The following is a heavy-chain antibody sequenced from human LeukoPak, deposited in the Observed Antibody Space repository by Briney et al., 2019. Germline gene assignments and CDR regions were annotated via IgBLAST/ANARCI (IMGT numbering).Heavy chain of an antibody. CDR1: GGPISSSSYY. CDR3: ARQTGSGLFILP. Sequence: SETLSLTCTVSGGPISSSSYYWGWIRQPPGKGLEWIGEINHSGSTNYNPSLKSRVTISVDTSKNQFSLKLSSVTAADTAVYYCARQTGSGLFILPGGQGTLVTVSS. D-gene: IGHD3/OR15-3a*01. CDR2: INHSGST. J-gene: IGHJ4*02. V-gene: IGHV4-39*01.